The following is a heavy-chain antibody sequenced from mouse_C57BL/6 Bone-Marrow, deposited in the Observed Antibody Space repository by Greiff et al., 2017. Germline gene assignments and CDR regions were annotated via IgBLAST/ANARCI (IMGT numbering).Heavy chain of an antibody. J-gene: IGHJ4*01. CDR1: GYAFSSSW. Sequence: QVQLQQSGPELVKPGASVKISCKASGYAFSSSWMNWVKQRPGKGLEWIGRIYPGDGDTNYNGKFKGKATLTADKSSSTAYMQLSSLTSEDSAVYVCAISGPGAMDYWGQGTSVTVSS. V-gene: IGHV1-82*01. CDR2: IYPGDGDT. D-gene: IGHD3-2*02. CDR3: AISGPGAMDY.